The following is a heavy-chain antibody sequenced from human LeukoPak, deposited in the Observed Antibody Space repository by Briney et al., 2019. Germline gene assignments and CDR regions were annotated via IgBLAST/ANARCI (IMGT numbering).Heavy chain of an antibody. D-gene: IGHD2-2*01. J-gene: IGHJ4*02. V-gene: IGHV1-69*13. Sequence: SVKVSCKASGGTFSSYAISWVRQAPGQGLEWMGGIIPIFGTANYAQKFQGRVTITADESTSTAYMELSSLRSEDTAVYYCASLGRVGYCSSTSCYHAVYDYWGQGTLVTVSS. CDR3: ASLGRVGYCSSTSCYHAVYDY. CDR2: IIPIFGTA. CDR1: GGTFSSYA.